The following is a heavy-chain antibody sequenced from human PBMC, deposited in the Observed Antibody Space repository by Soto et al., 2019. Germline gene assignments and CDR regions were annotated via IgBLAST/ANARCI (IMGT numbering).Heavy chain of an antibody. V-gene: IGHV3-21*01. CDR2: ISSSSSYI. CDR1: GFTFSSYS. J-gene: IGHJ6*02. CDR3: AREGSGSGWYRVGYSYYYGMDV. Sequence: EVQLVESGGGLVKPGGSLRLSCAASGFTFSSYSMNWVRQAPGKGLEWVSSISSSSSYIYYADSVKGRFTISRDNAKNTLYRQMDSPRGEDTAVYYCAREGSGSGWYRVGYSYYYGMDVWGQGTTVTVAS. D-gene: IGHD6-13*01.